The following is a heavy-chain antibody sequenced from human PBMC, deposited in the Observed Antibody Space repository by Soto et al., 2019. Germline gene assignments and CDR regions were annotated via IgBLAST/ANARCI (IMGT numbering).Heavy chain of an antibody. Sequence: QVQLVQSGAEVKKPGASVKVSCKASGYTFTGYYMHWVRQAPGQGLEWMGWINPNSGGTNYAQKSPVEVTMTRQRDITTAYMELHRQRPDDTAAYYCARSYYSEDMDVWGQGTPVTVAS. V-gene: IGHV1-2*02. CDR3: ARSYYSEDMDV. J-gene: IGHJ6*02. CDR2: INPNSGGT. CDR1: GYTFTGYY.